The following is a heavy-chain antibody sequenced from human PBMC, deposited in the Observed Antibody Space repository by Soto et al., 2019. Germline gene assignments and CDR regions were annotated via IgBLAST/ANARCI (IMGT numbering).Heavy chain of an antibody. CDR1: GFSLTTSGVA. CDR3: AYRIWEGFDS. D-gene: IGHD1-26*01. Sequence: QITLKESGPTLVKPTQTLTLTCTFSGFSLTTSGVAVGWIRQPPGKALEWLALIHWDDDKRYSPSLKSRLTISKDTSKNQVVITMTNMDPADTATYYCAYRIWEGFDSWGQGTLVTVSS. J-gene: IGHJ4*02. CDR2: IHWDDDK. V-gene: IGHV2-5*02.